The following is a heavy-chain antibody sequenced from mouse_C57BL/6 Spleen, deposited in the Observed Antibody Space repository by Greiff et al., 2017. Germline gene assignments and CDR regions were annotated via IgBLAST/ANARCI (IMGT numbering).Heavy chain of an antibody. CDR2: INPNNGGT. J-gene: IGHJ2*01. CDR1: GYTFTDYY. V-gene: IGHV1-26*01. CDR3: ARSDTTVVATRGFDD. D-gene: IGHD1-1*01. Sequence: EVQLQQSGPELVKPGASVKISCKASGYTFTDYYMNWVKQSHGKSLEWIGDINPNNGGTSYNQKFKGKATLTVDKSSSTAYMELRSLTSEDSAVYYCARSDTTVVATRGFDDWGQGTTLTVSS.